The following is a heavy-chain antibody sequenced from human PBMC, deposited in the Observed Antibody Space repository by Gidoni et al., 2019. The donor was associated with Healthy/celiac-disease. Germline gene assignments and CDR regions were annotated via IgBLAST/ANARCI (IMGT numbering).Heavy chain of an antibody. CDR1: GFPFSSYA. CDR2: ISGSGGST. Sequence: EVPLLESGGGLVQPGGSLRLSCAASGFPFSSYAMRWARQAPGKGLGWVSAISGSGGSTYYADSVKGRFTISRDNSKNTLYLQMNSLRAEDTAVYYCAITNNWNRPLHFDYWGQGTLVTVSS. J-gene: IGHJ4*02. D-gene: IGHD1-1*01. CDR3: AITNNWNRPLHFDY. V-gene: IGHV3-23*01.